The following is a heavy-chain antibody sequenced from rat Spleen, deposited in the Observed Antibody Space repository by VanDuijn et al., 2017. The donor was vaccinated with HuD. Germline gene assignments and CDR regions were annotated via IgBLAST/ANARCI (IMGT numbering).Heavy chain of an antibody. J-gene: IGHJ2*01. V-gene: IGHV5-20*01. CDR2: ISYDGGST. CDR3: TTGYYDGYYLVFDY. D-gene: IGHD1-12*03. CDR1: GFTFSDYY. Sequence: EVKLVESGGGLVQPGRSLKLSCAASGFTFSDYYMAWVRQAPTKGLEWVASISYDGGSTYYRDSVKGRFNISRDNAKSSLYLQMDSLRSEDTATYYCTTGYYDGYYLVFDYWGQGVMVTVSS.